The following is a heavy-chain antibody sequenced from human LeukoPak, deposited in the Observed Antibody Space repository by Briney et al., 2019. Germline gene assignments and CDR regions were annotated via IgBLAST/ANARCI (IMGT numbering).Heavy chain of an antibody. CDR2: MNPNSGNT. CDR1: GYTFTSYD. D-gene: IGHD3-22*01. Sequence: ASVKVSCKASGYTFTSYDINWVRQATGQRLEWMGWMNPNSGNTGYAQKFQGRVTMTRNTSISTAYMELSSLRSEDTAVYYCARGLLRGVVITYYYYYYMDVWGKGTTLTVSS. J-gene: IGHJ6*03. CDR3: ARGLLRGVVITYYYYYYMDV. V-gene: IGHV1-8*01.